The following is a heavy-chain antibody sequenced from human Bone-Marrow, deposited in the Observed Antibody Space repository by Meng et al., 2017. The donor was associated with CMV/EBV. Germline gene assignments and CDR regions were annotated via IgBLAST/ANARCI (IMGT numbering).Heavy chain of an antibody. J-gene: IGHJ4*02. CDR1: GFTFSSYA. CDR2: ISYDGSNK. CDR3: ARAAWGGYDPFDY. D-gene: IGHD5-12*01. Sequence: GGSLRLSCAASGFTFSSYAMHWVRQAPGKGLEWVAVISYDGSNKYYADSVKGRFTISRDNSKNTLYLQMNSLRAEDTAVYYCARAAWGGYDPFDYWGQGTRVTVSS. V-gene: IGHV3-30-3*01.